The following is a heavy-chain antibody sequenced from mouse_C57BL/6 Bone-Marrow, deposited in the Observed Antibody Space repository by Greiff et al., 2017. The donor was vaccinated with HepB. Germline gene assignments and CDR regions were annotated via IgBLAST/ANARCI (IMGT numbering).Heavy chain of an antibody. CDR3: TRDPSGYYVKWYFDV. D-gene: IGHD2-3*01. CDR2: ISSGGDYI. V-gene: IGHV5-9-1*02. CDR1: GFTFSSYA. J-gene: IGHJ1*03. Sequence: EVQGVESGEGLVKPGGSLKLSCAASGFTFSSYAMSWVRQTPEKRLEWVAYISSGGDYIYYADTVKGRFTISRDNARNTLYLQMSSLKSEDTAMYYCTRDPSGYYVKWYFDVWGTGTTVTVSS.